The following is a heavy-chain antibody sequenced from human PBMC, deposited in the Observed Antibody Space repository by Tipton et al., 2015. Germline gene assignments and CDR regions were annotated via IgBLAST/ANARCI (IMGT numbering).Heavy chain of an antibody. CDR2: IIPIFGTA. CDR3: ARALGQWLILSPLEY. D-gene: IGHD6-19*01. CDR1: GGTFSSYA. V-gene: IGHV1-69*01. Sequence: QLVQSGAEVKKPGSSIKVSCKASGGTFSSYAISWVRQAPGQGLEWMGGIIPIFGTANYAQKFQGRVTITADESTSTSYMELSSLRAEDTAVYYCARALGQWLILSPLEYWGQGTLVTVSS. J-gene: IGHJ4*02.